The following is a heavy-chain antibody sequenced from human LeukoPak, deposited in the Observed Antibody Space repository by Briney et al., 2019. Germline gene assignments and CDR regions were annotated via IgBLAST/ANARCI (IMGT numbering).Heavy chain of an antibody. CDR3: ARESGYGSGSSLYYFDY. CDR2: IKQDGSEK. CDR1: GFTFSSYW. J-gene: IGHJ4*02. V-gene: IGHV3-7*01. Sequence: GGSLRLSCAASGFTFSSYWMSWVRQAPGKGLEWVANIKQDGSEKYYVDSVKGRFTISRDNAKNSLYLQMNSLRAEDTAVYYCARESGYGSGSSLYYFDYWGQGTLVTVSS. D-gene: IGHD3-10*01.